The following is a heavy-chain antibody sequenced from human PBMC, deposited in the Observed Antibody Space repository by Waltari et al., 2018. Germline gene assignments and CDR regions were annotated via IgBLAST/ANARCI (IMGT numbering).Heavy chain of an antibody. D-gene: IGHD2-2*01. CDR1: GFSFRSYG. CDR2: IRYDGSDK. CDR3: ASGGKIVVVPADY. V-gene: IGHV3-30*02. J-gene: IGHJ4*02. Sequence: QAQLVESGGGVVHPGGSLRLSCTASGFSFRSYGMHWVRQTPGKGLEWLAFIRYDGSDKYYADSVKGRFTISRDTSKNTLYLQMNSLRSEDTAVYYCASGGKIVVVPADYWGQGTLVTVSS.